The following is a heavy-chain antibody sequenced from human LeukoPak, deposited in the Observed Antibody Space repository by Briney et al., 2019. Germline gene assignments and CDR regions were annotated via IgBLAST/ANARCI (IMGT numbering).Heavy chain of an antibody. D-gene: IGHD2-8*01. CDR2: IKSIPDGGTT. CDR3: TTVGVRYWYFDL. J-gene: IGHJ2*01. V-gene: IGHV3-15*01. Sequence: TGGSLRLSCAASVFTFTDAWMSWVRQAPGKGLEWVGRIKSIPDGGTTDFSPPVKGRFTISRDDSKNTLYLQMNSLKTEDTAVYYCTTVGVRYWYFDLWGRGTLVTVSS. CDR1: VFTFTDAW.